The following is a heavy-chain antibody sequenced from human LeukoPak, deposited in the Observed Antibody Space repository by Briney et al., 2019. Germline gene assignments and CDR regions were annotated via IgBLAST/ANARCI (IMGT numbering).Heavy chain of an antibody. CDR3: ARDIYDSSGYYHDY. Sequence: PSETLSLTCAVYGGSFSGYYWSWIRQPPGKGLEWIGYIYHSGSTYYNPSLKSRVTISVDRSKNQFSLKLSSVTAADTAVYYCARDIYDSSGYYHDYWGQGTLVTVSS. V-gene: IGHV4-34*01. CDR2: IYHSGST. D-gene: IGHD3-22*01. J-gene: IGHJ4*02. CDR1: GGSFSGYY.